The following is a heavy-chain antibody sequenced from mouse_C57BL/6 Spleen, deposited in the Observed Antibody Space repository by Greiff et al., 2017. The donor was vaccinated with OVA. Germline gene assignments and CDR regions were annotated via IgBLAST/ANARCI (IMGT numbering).Heavy chain of an antibody. D-gene: IGHD1-1*01. V-gene: IGHV1-80*01. CDR1: GYAFSSYW. CDR2: IYPGDGDT. Sequence: QVQLKESGAELVKPGASVKISCKASGYAFSSYWMNWVKQRPGKGLEWIGQIYPGDGDTNYNGKFKGKATLTADKSSSTAYMQLSSLTSEDSAVYFCARWALLRPFDYWGQGTTLTVSS. J-gene: IGHJ2*01. CDR3: ARWALLRPFDY.